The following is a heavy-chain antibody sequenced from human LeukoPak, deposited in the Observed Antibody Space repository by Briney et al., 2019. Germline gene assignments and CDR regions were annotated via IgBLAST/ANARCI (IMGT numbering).Heavy chain of an antibody. CDR1: GYSFTNYK. D-gene: IGHD3-10*01. J-gene: IGHJ5*02. CDR2: INPNDGRT. CDR3: ARSPINLLGAVIPNWLDP. V-gene: IGHV1-2*02. Sequence: GASVKVSCKASGYSFTNYKINWVRQAPGQGLEWMRWINPNDGRTEYAPMSQGRITMTRDTSISTAYMELTRLRLDDTAIYFCARSPINLLGAVIPNWLDPWGQGTLVSVSS.